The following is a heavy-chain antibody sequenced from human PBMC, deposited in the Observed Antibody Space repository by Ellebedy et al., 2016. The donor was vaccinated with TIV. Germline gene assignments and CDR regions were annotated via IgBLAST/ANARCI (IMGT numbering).Heavy chain of an antibody. CDR2: IKQDGSEK. CDR1: GFTFSSYW. J-gene: IGHJ4*02. Sequence: GGSLRLSCAASGFTFSSYWMSWVRQAPGKGLEWVANIKQDGSEKYYVDSVKGRFTISRDNAKNSLYLQMNSLRAEDTAVYYCARETYYDFWSGHLPVDYWGQGTLVTVSS. D-gene: IGHD3-3*01. V-gene: IGHV3-7*01. CDR3: ARETYYDFWSGHLPVDY.